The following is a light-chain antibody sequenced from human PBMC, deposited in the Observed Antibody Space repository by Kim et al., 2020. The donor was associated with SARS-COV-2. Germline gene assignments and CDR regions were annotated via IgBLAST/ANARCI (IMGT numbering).Light chain of an antibody. V-gene: IGKV3-20*01. Sequence: EIVLTQSPGTLSLSPEERATLSCRASQSVRSNFLAWYRQKPGQAPRLLIYGASNRATGIPDRFSGSGSGTDFTLTISRLEPEDFAVYYCQQYGSSLPFGGGTKVDIK. CDR2: GAS. CDR3: QQYGSSLP. J-gene: IGKJ4*01. CDR1: QSVRSNF.